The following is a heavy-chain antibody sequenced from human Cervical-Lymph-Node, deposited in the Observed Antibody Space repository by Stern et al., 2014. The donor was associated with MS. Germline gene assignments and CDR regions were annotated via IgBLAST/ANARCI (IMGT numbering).Heavy chain of an antibody. CDR3: AHSAYDYVWGNCRLGKGVYFQH. J-gene: IGHJ1*01. Sequence: QVTLRESGPTLVNPTQTLTLTCTFSGFSLNTSGVGVGWIRQPPGKAPEWLALIYWDDDKRYSPSLKSRLTITKDTSKNQVVLTVTNMDPVDTATYYCAHSAYDYVWGNCRLGKGVYFQHWGQGTLVSVSS. CDR2: IYWDDDK. CDR1: GFSLNTSGVG. D-gene: IGHD3-16*02. V-gene: IGHV2-5*02.